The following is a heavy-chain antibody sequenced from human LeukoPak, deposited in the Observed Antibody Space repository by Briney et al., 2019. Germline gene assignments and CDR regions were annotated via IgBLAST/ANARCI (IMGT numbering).Heavy chain of an antibody. V-gene: IGHV1-69*04. CDR2: IIPILGIA. D-gene: IGHD3-10*01. CDR1: GGTFSSYA. J-gene: IGHJ4*02. Sequence: SVKVPCKASGGTFSSYAISWVRQAPGQGLEWMGRIIPILGIANYAQKFQGRVTITADKSTSTAYMELSSLRSEDTAVYYCARAGGPDYYYGSGISISPMCYWGQGTLVTVSS. CDR3: ARAGGPDYYYGSGISISPMCY.